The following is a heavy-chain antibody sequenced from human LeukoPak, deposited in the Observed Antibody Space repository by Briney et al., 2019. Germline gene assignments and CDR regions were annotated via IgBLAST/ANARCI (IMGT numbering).Heavy chain of an antibody. Sequence: AGGSLRLSCAASGFTFSSYGMHWVRQAPGKGLEWVAVIWYDGSNKYYADSVEGRFTISRDNSKNTLYLQMNSLRAEDTAVYYCAKDAKEQLALYNWFDPGGEGTLVTVSS. CDR2: IWYDGSNK. D-gene: IGHD6-6*01. V-gene: IGHV3-33*06. CDR3: AKDAKEQLALYNWFDP. CDR1: GFTFSSYG. J-gene: IGHJ5*02.